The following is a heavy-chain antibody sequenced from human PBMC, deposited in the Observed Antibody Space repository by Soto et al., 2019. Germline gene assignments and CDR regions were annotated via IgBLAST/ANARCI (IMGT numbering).Heavy chain of an antibody. CDR1: GYTFTSYA. V-gene: IGHV1-3*01. D-gene: IGHD3-3*01. J-gene: IGHJ6*02. CDR2: INAGNGNT. CDR3: ARDLGGYYDFWSGYSGYYGMDV. Sequence: QVQLVQSGAEVKKPGASVKVSCKASGYTFTSYAMHWVRQAPGQRLEWMGWINAGNGNTKYSQKFQGRVTITRDTSASTADMELSSLRSEDTAVYYCARDLGGYYDFWSGYSGYYGMDVWGQGTTVTVSS.